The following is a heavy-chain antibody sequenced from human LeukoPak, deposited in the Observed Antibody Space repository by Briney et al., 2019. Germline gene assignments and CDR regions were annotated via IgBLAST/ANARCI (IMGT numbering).Heavy chain of an antibody. V-gene: IGHV3-23*01. Sequence: GGSLRLSCAASGFTFNNYAMSWVRQAPGKGLEWVSGISGSGSRTYYADSVKGRFTISRDNSKNTPYVQMNSLRAEDTAVYYCAKDGGTALVDYWGQGTLVTVSS. CDR3: AKDGGTALVDY. J-gene: IGHJ4*02. CDR2: ISGSGSRT. D-gene: IGHD1-26*01. CDR1: GFTFNNYA.